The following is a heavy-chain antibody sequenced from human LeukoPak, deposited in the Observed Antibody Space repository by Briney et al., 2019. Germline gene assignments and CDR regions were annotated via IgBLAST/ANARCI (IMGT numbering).Heavy chain of an antibody. CDR3: ARCDYGDSYFDY. V-gene: IGHV3-48*03. Sequence: GGSLRLSCAASGFTFSSYEMNWVRQAPGKGLEWVSYISSSGSTIYYADSVKGRFTISRDNAKNSLCLQMNSLRAEDTAVYYCARCDYGDSYFDYWGQGTLVTVSS. J-gene: IGHJ4*02. CDR1: GFTFSSYE. CDR2: ISSSGSTI. D-gene: IGHD4-17*01.